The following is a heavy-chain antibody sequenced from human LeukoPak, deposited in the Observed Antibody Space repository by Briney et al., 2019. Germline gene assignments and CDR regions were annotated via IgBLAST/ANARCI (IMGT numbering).Heavy chain of an antibody. CDR3: AREEWEPPYFFDL. CDR2: IIPILNKG. Sequence: SVKVSCKPSGGAFSSYAFSWVRQAPGQGLEWMGRIIPILNKGNTAQKLQGRVTITADRSTTTAYMELSSLSSEDTAFYYCAREEWEPPYFFDLWGQGTPVTVSS. D-gene: IGHD1-26*01. J-gene: IGHJ4*02. V-gene: IGHV1-69*04. CDR1: GGAFSSYA.